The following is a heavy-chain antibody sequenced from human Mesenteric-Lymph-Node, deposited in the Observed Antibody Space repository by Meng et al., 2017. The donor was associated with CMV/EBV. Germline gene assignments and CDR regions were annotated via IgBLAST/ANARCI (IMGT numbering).Heavy chain of an antibody. D-gene: IGHD3-9*01. J-gene: IGHJ4*02. CDR3: ARGSSYDILTGYFDY. V-gene: IGHV4-34*01. CDR2: INHSGST. CDR1: GGSFSGYY. Sequence: QVQLHQWGAGLLEPSEPLSVTCRFYGGSFSGYYWNWIRQSPEKGLEWIGEINHSGSTTYNPSFTSRIIVSVDTSTNQISLNMSSVTAADTAVYYCARGSSYDILTGYFDYWGQGALVTVSS.